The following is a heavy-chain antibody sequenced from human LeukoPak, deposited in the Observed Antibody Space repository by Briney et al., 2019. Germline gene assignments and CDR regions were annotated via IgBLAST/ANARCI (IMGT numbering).Heavy chain of an antibody. Sequence: GGSLRLSCAASGLTFNNYAMDWVRQAPGKGLEWVSLISRSGATTYYADSVKGRFTISRDNSRNTLYLQMTSLRAEDTAVYYCARDPGDRWFFDLWGRGTLVTVSS. J-gene: IGHJ2*01. CDR2: ISRSGATT. CDR3: ARDPGDRWFFDL. D-gene: IGHD7-27*01. CDR1: GLTFNNYA. V-gene: IGHV3-23*01.